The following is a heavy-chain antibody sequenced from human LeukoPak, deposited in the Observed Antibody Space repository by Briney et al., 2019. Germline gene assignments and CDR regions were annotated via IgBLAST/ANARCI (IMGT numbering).Heavy chain of an antibody. CDR2: IYYSGST. J-gene: IGHJ6*03. CDR3: ARTTEGGYTYGYFYYYYMDV. Sequence: SETLSLTCTVSGGSISSYYWSWIRQPPGKGLDCIGYIYYSGSTNYNPSLKSRVTISVDTSKNQFSLKLTSVTAADTAVYYCARTTEGGYTYGYFYYYYMDVWGKGTTVTISS. V-gene: IGHV4-59*01. D-gene: IGHD5-18*01. CDR1: GGSISSYY.